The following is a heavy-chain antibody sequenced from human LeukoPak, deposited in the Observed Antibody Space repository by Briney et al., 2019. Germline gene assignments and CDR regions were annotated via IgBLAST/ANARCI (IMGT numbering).Heavy chain of an antibody. CDR3: ARAPGGYYYYYMDV. J-gene: IGHJ6*03. CDR2: IYHSGST. Sequence: PSETLSLTCTVSGYSISSGYYWGWIRQPPGKGLEWIGSIYHSGSTYYNLSLTSRVTLSVDTSKNQFSLKLTSVTAADTAVYYCARAPGGYYYYYMDVWGKGTTVTVSS. D-gene: IGHD1-14*01. CDR1: GYSISSGYY. V-gene: IGHV4-38-2*02.